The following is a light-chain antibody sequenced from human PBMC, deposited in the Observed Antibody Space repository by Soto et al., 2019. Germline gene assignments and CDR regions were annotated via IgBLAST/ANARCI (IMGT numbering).Light chain of an antibody. CDR2: DAS. CDR1: QSVSSY. Sequence: EIVLKQSPGTLSLSTGERATLSCRASQSVSSYLAWYQQKPGQAPRLLIYDASNRATGIPARFSGSGSGTDFTLTISSLEPEDFAVYYCQQRSNWPPTFGQGTKVDIK. J-gene: IGKJ1*01. CDR3: QQRSNWPPT. V-gene: IGKV3-11*01.